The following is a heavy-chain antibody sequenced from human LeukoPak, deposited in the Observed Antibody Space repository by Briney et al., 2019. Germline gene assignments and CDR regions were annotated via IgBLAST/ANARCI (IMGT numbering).Heavy chain of an antibody. Sequence: PGGSLRLSCSASGFTFSSYAMHWVRQAPGKGLEYVSAISSNGGSTYYADSVKGRSTISRDNSKNTLYLQMSSLRAEDTAVYYCVKSVPGASGYDKSYWGQGTLVTVSS. J-gene: IGHJ4*02. CDR3: VKSVPGASGYDKSY. D-gene: IGHD5-12*01. V-gene: IGHV3-64D*06. CDR1: GFTFSSYA. CDR2: ISSNGGST.